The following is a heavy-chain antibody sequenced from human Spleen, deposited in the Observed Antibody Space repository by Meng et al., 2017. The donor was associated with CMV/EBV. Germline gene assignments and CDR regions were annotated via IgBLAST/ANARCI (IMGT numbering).Heavy chain of an antibody. CDR2: TYYRSKWYT. J-gene: IGHJ4*02. CDR3: ARGGDIVVVSPAIPLDY. D-gene: IGHD2-2*02. Sequence: SNSAAWNWIRQDPSRGLEWLRRTYYRSKWYTDYALFVKSRITINPDTSKNKFSLQLTSVTPEDTAVYYCARGGDIVVVSPAIPLDYWGQGTLVTVSS. V-gene: IGHV6-1*01. CDR1: SNSAA.